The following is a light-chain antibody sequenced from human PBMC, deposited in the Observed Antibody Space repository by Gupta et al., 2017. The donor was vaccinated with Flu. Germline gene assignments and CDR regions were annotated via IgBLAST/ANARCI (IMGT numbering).Light chain of an antibody. Sequence: EIVLTQSPATLSLSPGERATLSCRASQSVRSYLAWYQQKPGQAPRLLIYDASNRDTGIPARFSGSGCGTDFTLTISSREPEDFAVYYCQQHSNWPPFTFGQGTKVDIK. J-gene: IGKJ2*01. CDR2: DAS. CDR1: QSVRSY. CDR3: QQHSNWPPFT. V-gene: IGKV3-11*01.